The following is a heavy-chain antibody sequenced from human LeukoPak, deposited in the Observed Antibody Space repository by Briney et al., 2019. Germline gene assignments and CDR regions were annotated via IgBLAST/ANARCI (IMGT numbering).Heavy chain of an antibody. CDR3: ARDVGRGRIVVVPVAPDY. CDR2: INPNSGGT. D-gene: IGHD2-2*01. Sequence: ASVKVSCKASGYTFTGYYMHWVRQAPGQGLEWMGWINPNSGGTNYAQKFQGRVTMTRDTSISTAYMELSGLRSDDTAVYYCARDVGRGRIVVVPVAPDYWGQGTLVTVSS. V-gene: IGHV1-2*02. CDR1: GYTFTGYY. J-gene: IGHJ4*02.